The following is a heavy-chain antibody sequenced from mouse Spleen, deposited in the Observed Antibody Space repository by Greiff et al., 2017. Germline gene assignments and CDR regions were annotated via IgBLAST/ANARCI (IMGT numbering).Heavy chain of an antibody. J-gene: IGHJ4*01. Sequence: VQLQQSGAELVKPGASVKISCKASGYAFSSYWMNRVKQRPGKGLEWIGQIYPGDGDTNYNGKFKGKATLTADKSSSTAYMQLSSLTSEDSAVYFCARERGYPRGAMDYWGQGTSVTVSS. CDR2: IYPGDGDT. D-gene: IGHD3-1*01. V-gene: IGHV1-80*01. CDR3: ARERGYPRGAMDY. CDR1: GYAFSSYW.